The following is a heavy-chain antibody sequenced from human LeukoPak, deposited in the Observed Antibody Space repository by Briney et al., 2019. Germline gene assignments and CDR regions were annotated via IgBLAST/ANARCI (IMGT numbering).Heavy chain of an antibody. Sequence: ASVKVSCKASGYTFTGYYMHWVRQAPGQGLEWMGWINPNSGGTNYAQKFQRRVTMNRDTSISTAYMELSRLRSDDTAVYYCARDRTYIVVVPAAIVSPRQDDAFDIWGQGTMVTVSS. CDR2: INPNSGGT. J-gene: IGHJ3*02. V-gene: IGHV1-2*02. D-gene: IGHD2-2*02. CDR3: ARDRTYIVVVPAAIVSPRQDDAFDI. CDR1: GYTFTGYY.